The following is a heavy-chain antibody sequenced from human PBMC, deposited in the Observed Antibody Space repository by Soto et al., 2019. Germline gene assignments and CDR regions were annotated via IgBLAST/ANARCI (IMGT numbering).Heavy chain of an antibody. CDR2: IYSGGST. J-gene: IGHJ4*02. Sequence: GRSLRLSCAASGITVSSNYMSWVRQAPGKGLEWVSVIYSGGSTYYADSVKDRFTISRDKSKNTLYLQMNSLRAEDTAVYYCARGEGGFDYWGQGTLVTVSS. D-gene: IGHD1-26*01. CDR3: ARGEGGFDY. CDR1: GITVSSNY. V-gene: IGHV3-53*01.